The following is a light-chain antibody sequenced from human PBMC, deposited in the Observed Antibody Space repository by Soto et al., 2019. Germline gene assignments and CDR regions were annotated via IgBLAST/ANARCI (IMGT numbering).Light chain of an antibody. Sequence: ETVMKQSPGTLSLSPGERATLSCRASQSVSSGYLAWYQQKPGQAPRLIIFGASNRATGITDRFTGSGSGTAFTLTISRLEPEDFSVYYCQQSGISQNTFGQGTKLEIK. V-gene: IGKV3-20*01. CDR2: GAS. CDR1: QSVSSGY. J-gene: IGKJ2*01. CDR3: QQSGISQNT.